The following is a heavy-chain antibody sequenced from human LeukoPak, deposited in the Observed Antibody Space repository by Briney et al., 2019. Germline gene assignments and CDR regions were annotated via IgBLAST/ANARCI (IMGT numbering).Heavy chain of an antibody. Sequence: SETLSLTCIVSGGSISIYYWNWIRQPPGKGLEWIGYIYNSGSTDYNPSLKRRVTISADTSKNQFSLKLTSVTAADTAVYYCARREAYGALDYWGQGTLVTVSS. D-gene: IGHD4-17*01. CDR1: GGSISIYY. J-gene: IGHJ4*02. CDR2: IYNSGST. CDR3: ARREAYGALDY. V-gene: IGHV4-4*09.